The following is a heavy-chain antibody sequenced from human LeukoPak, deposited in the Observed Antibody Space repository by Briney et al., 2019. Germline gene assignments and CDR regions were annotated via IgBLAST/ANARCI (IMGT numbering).Heavy chain of an antibody. CDR2: IYYSGST. CDR1: GGSISSYY. Sequence: SETLSLTCTVSGGSISSYYWSWIRQPPGKGLEWIGYIYYSGSTNYNPSLKSRVTISVDTSKNQFSLKLSSVTAADTAVYCCAREIFGVVTPFYYMDVWGKGTTVTVSS. V-gene: IGHV4-59*01. D-gene: IGHD3-3*01. CDR3: AREIFGVVTPFYYMDV. J-gene: IGHJ6*03.